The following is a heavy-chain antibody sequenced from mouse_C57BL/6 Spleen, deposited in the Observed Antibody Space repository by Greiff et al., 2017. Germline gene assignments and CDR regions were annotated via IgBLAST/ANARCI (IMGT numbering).Heavy chain of an antibody. D-gene: IGHD2-12*01. Sequence: QVQLQQPGTELVKPGASVKLSCKASGYTFTSYWMHWVQQRPGQGLEWIGNINPSNGGTNYNEKFKSKATLTVDKSSSTAYMQLSRLTSEDSAVYYCASGGIYEGDDYWGQGTTLTVSS. J-gene: IGHJ2*01. CDR3: ASGGIYEGDDY. V-gene: IGHV1-53*01. CDR1: GYTFTSYW. CDR2: INPSNGGT.